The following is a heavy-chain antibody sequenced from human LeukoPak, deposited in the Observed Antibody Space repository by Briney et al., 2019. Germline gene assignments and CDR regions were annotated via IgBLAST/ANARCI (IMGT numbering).Heavy chain of an antibody. V-gene: IGHV3-30*02. CDR3: AKTTSSMYYYGSGLGYYYYYYMDV. Sequence: GGSLRLSCAAAGFTFSSYGMHWGRQAPGKGLEWVAFIRYDGSNKYYADSVKGRFTISRDNSKNTLYLQMNSLRAEDTAVYYCAKTTSSMYYYGSGLGYYYYYYMDVWGKGTRSPSP. J-gene: IGHJ6*03. D-gene: IGHD3-10*01. CDR2: IRYDGSNK. CDR1: GFTFSSYG.